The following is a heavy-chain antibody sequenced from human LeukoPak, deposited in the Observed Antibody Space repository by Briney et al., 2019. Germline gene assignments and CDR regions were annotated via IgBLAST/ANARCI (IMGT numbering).Heavy chain of an antibody. Sequence: GGSLRLSCAASGFTFSSYAMSWVRQAPGKGLEWVSAISGSGGSTYYADSVKGRFTISRDNAKNSLYLQMNSLRADDTAVYYCARDPHSLDYWGQGTRVTVSS. CDR3: ARDPHSLDY. CDR1: GFTFSSYA. V-gene: IGHV3-23*01. CDR2: ISGSGGST. J-gene: IGHJ4*02.